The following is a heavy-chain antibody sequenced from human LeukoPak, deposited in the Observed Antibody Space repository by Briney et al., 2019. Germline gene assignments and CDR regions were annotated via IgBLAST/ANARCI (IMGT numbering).Heavy chain of an antibody. CDR2: IYYSGST. Sequence: SETLSLTCTVSGGSISSSSYYWGWTRQPPGKGLEWIGSIYYSGSTYYNPSLKSRVTISVDTSKNQFSLKLSSVTAADTAVYYCAREERDSGDAFDIWGQGTMVTVSS. J-gene: IGHJ3*02. V-gene: IGHV4-39*01. CDR1: GGSISSSSYY. D-gene: IGHD1-26*01. CDR3: AREERDSGDAFDI.